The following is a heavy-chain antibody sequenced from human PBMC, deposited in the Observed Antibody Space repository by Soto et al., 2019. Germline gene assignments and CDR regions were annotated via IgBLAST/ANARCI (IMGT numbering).Heavy chain of an antibody. V-gene: IGHV1-2*02. J-gene: IGHJ4*02. CDR1: GYTFTVYY. CDR2: INPKSGGT. CDR3: ARDLAKGGGSAGFDY. D-gene: IGHD1-26*01. Sequence: VASVEVSCKASGYTFTVYYMHWVRQAPGQGLEWMGWINPKSGGTVYPQKFQGRVTMTWDTSISTAYMALTRLRSDDTAVYYCARDLAKGGGSAGFDYWGQGTLVTV.